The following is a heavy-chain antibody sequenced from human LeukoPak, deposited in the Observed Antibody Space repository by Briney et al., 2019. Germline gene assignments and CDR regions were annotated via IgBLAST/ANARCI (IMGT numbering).Heavy chain of an antibody. D-gene: IGHD3-10*01. CDR3: ATDLIHYYASGAKT. CDR1: GFTFSNWR. J-gene: IGHJ5*02. Sequence: GGSLRLSCVVSGFTFSNWRMNWVRQAPGKGLEWVSYITTSSSYIYYADSVKGRVTISRDNAKNSLFLQMNSLRAEDTAVYYCATDLIHYYASGAKTWGQGTLVTVSS. V-gene: IGHV3-21*01. CDR2: ITTSSSYI.